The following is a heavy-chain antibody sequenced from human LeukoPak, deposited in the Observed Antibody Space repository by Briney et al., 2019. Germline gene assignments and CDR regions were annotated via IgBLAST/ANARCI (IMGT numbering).Heavy chain of an antibody. CDR2: INPSGGST. CDR1: GYTFTSYD. J-gene: IGHJ4*02. V-gene: IGHV1-46*01. Sequence: ASVKVSCKASGYTFTSYDINWVRQAPGQGLEWMGIINPSGGSTSYAQKFQGRVTMTRDMSTSTVYMELSSLRSEDTAVYYCARDAVGATYFDYWGQGTLVTVSS. CDR3: ARDAVGATYFDY. D-gene: IGHD1-26*01.